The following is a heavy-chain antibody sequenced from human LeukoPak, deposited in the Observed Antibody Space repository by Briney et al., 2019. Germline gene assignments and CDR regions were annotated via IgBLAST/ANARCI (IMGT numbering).Heavy chain of an antibody. CDR1: GYSISSGYY. D-gene: IGHD3-16*02. J-gene: IGHJ3*02. Sequence: ASETLSLTCTVSGYSISSGYYWGWIRQPPGKGLEWIGSIYHSGSTYYNPSLKSRVTISVDTSKNQFSLKLSSVTAADTAVYYCARAHYDYVWGSYRYYAFDIWGQGTMVTVSS. V-gene: IGHV4-38-2*02. CDR3: ARAHYDYVWGSYRYYAFDI. CDR2: IYHSGST.